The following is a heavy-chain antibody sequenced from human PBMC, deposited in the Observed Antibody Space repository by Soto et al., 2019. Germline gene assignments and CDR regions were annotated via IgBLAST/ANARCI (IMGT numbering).Heavy chain of an antibody. J-gene: IGHJ4*02. Sequence: EVQLLESGGGLVQPGGSLRLSCAASGFTFSSYAMSWVRQAPGKGLEWVSAISGSGGSTYYADSVKGRFTISRDNSKNTLYLQMNSLRAEDTAVYYCARSPGRLLWFGEGQYYFDYWGQGTLVTVSS. CDR2: ISGSGGST. D-gene: IGHD3-10*01. CDR1: GFTFSSYA. CDR3: ARSPGRLLWFGEGQYYFDY. V-gene: IGHV3-23*01.